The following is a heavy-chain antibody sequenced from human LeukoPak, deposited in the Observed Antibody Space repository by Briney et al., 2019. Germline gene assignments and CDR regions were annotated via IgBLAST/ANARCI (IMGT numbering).Heavy chain of an antibody. CDR3: ARDFKGLWFGELLPFDY. Sequence: GASVKVSCKASGYTFTSYDINWVRQATGQGLEWMGWMNPNSGNTGYAQKFQGRVTMTRNTSISTAYMELRSLRSDDTAVYYCARDFKGLWFGELLPFDYWGQGTLVTVSS. CDR1: GYTFTSYD. V-gene: IGHV1-8*01. J-gene: IGHJ4*02. CDR2: MNPNSGNT. D-gene: IGHD3-10*01.